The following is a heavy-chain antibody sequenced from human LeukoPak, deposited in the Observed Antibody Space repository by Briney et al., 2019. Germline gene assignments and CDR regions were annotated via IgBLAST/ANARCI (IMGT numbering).Heavy chain of an antibody. CDR2: VGGGRANT. CDR1: GFTFSDFA. D-gene: IGHD3-10*01. CDR3: AKDMVQRNAVSDPFDI. V-gene: IGHV3-23*01. J-gene: IGHJ3*02. Sequence: GGSLRLSCLASGFTFSDFAMNWVRQAPGKGLEWVSHVGGGRANTYYADSVKGRFSISRDDSKSTLYLHLTSLRADDTAVYFCAKDMVQRNAVSDPFDIWGQGTMVTVSS.